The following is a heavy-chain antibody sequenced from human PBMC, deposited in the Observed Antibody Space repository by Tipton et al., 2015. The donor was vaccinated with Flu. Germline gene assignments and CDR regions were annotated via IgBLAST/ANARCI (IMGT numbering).Heavy chain of an antibody. CDR1: GFTFTRYA. CDR2: ISGGGGTT. Sequence: SLRLSCAASGFTFTRYAMSWVRQAPGKGLEWVSAISGGGGTTYYAGSVKGRFIISRDNTQKSLYLQLNSLRAEDTAIYYCATLTGDDYWGQGILVTVSS. CDR3: ATLTGDDY. D-gene: IGHD7-27*01. V-gene: IGHV3-23*01. J-gene: IGHJ4*02.